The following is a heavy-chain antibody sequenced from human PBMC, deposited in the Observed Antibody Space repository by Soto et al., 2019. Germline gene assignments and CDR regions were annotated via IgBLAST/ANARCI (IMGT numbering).Heavy chain of an antibody. CDR1: GYTFTSYY. CDR2: INPSGGST. Sequence: ASVKVSCKASGYTFTSYYMHWVRQAPGQGLEWMGIINPSGGSTSYAQKFQGRVTMTRDTSTSTVYMELSSLRAEDTAVYYCALTIGSLYWYVDLWGRGTLVTVSS. D-gene: IGHD3-10*01. CDR3: ALTIGSLYWYVDL. J-gene: IGHJ2*01. V-gene: IGHV1-46*01.